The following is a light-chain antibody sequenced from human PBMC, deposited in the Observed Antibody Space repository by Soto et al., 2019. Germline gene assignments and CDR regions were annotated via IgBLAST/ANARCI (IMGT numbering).Light chain of an antibody. CDR3: LQEYNYPKT. CDR2: AAS. J-gene: IGKJ1*01. CDR1: QGIRND. V-gene: IGKV1-6*01. Sequence: AIQMTKSPSSLSASVGDRVTITCRASQGIRNDLGWYQQKPGKDPKLLIYAASSLQSGVPSRFSGSGSGTDFTLTISSLQPEDFATYYCLQEYNYPKTFGQGTKVELK.